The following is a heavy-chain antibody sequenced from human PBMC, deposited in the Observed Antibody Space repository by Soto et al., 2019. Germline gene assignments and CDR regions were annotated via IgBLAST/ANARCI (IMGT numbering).Heavy chain of an antibody. Sequence: VQLVESGGGVVQPGRSLRLSCAASGFTFSSYAMSWVRQAPGKGLEWVSAISGSGGSTYYADSVKGRFTISRDNSKNTLYLQMNSLRAEDTAVYYCAKDGPCSSTSCYTRNYYGMDVWGQGTTVTVSS. CDR1: GFTFSSYA. CDR2: ISGSGGST. V-gene: IGHV3-23*04. CDR3: AKDGPCSSTSCYTRNYYGMDV. J-gene: IGHJ6*02. D-gene: IGHD2-2*02.